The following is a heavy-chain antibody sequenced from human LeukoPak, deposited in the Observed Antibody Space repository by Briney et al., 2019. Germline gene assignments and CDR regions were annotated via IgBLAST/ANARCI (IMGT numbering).Heavy chain of an antibody. J-gene: IGHJ6*02. V-gene: IGHV3-48*03. CDR2: ISSSGSTI. D-gene: IGHD1/OR15-1a*01. CDR3: ARRTETYYYYGMDV. CDR1: GFTFSSYE. Sequence: GGSLRLSCAASGFTFSSYEMNWVRQAPGKGLEWVSYISSSGSTIYYADSVKGRFTISRDNAKNSLYLQMNSLRAEDTAVYYCARRTETYYYYGMDVWGQGTTVTVSS.